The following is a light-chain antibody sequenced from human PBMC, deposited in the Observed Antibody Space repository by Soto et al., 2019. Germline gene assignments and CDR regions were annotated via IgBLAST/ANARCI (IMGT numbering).Light chain of an antibody. CDR3: QQYLDTPMT. CDR1: QSLFYSSYRKNY. CDR2: WAS. V-gene: IGKV4-1*01. Sequence: DIRINQPPASLAVFLGERATINYRSNQSLFYSSYRKNYVVWYRQKPGQPPQLLIYWASARESGVPERFSGSGSGTDFTLTIDNLQAEDVAVYYCQQYLDTPMTFGQGTRLDI. J-gene: IGKJ5*01.